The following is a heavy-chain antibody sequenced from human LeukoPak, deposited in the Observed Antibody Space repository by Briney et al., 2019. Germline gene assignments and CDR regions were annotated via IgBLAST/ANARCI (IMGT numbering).Heavy chain of an antibody. CDR1: GFTVSSNY. D-gene: IGHD3-22*01. J-gene: IGHJ4*02. V-gene: IGHV3-66*02. CDR2: IYSGGST. CDR3: ARDMSSSGYYSDY. Sequence: GGSLRLSCAASGFTVSSNYMSWVRQAPGKGLEWGSVIYSGGSTYYADSVKGRFTISRDNSKNTLYLQMNSLRAEDTAVYYCARDMSSSGYYSDYWGQGTLVTVSS.